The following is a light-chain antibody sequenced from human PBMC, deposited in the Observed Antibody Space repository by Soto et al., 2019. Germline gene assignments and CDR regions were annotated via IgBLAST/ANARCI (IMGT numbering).Light chain of an antibody. J-gene: IGLJ1*01. CDR3: CSHTSYNTRV. CDR1: SNYVGGYNY. V-gene: IGLV2-14*01. CDR2: EVS. Sequence: QSVLTQPAPLSGSPGQSVAHSCPGTSNYVGGYNYVSWYQQHPGKAPKLIIHEVSDRPSGISDRFSGSKSGNTASLTISGLQADDEADYYCCSHTSYNTRVFGTGTKVTVL.